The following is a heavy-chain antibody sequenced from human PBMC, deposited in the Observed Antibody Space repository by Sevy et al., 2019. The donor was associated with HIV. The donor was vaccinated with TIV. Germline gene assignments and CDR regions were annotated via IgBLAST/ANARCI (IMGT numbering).Heavy chain of an antibody. D-gene: IGHD6-13*01. CDR1: GFTFSSYS. CDR2: ISSSSSTI. Sequence: GGSLRLSCAASGFTFSSYSMNWVRQAPGKGLEWVSYISSSSSTIYYADSVKGGFTISRDNAKNSLYLQMNSLRDEDTAVYYCASDDSSSWYYFDYWGQGTLVTVSS. V-gene: IGHV3-48*02. J-gene: IGHJ4*02. CDR3: ASDDSSSWYYFDY.